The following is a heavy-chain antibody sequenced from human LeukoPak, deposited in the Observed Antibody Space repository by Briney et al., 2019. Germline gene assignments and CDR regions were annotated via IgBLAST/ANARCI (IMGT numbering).Heavy chain of an antibody. CDR2: ISGSGGST. J-gene: IGHJ4*02. V-gene: IGHV3-23*01. Sequence: GGSLRLSCAASGFTFSSYAMHWVRQAPGKGLEWVSAISGSGGSTYYADSVKGRFTISRDNSKNTLYLQMNSLRAEDTAVYYCAKDSLTPGYCSSTSCYATFDYWGQGTLVTVSS. CDR3: AKDSLTPGYCSSTSCYATFDY. D-gene: IGHD2-2*01. CDR1: GFTFSSYA.